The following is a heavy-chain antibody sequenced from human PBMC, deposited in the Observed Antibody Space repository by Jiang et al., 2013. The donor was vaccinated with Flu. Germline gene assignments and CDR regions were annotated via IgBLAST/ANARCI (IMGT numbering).Heavy chain of an antibody. J-gene: IGHJ3*02. Sequence: KPSGTLSLTCDVSGVSITSSKWWSWVRQSPGKGLEWLGEIHHDGSTNYSPSLKSRLTMSVDKSKNQLSLKLNSVTAADTAVYYCARDWRVEGTTHDVFDIWGPGTMVTVSS. D-gene: IGHD1-26*01. CDR2: IHHDGST. V-gene: IGHV4-4*02. CDR1: GVSITSSKW. CDR3: ARDWRVEGTTHDVFDI.